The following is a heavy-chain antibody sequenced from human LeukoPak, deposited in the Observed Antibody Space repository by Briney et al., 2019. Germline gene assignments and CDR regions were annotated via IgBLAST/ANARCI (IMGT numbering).Heavy chain of an antibody. V-gene: IGHV4-34*01. CDR2: IDHSGST. Sequence: SETLSLTCAVYGESFSGFYWSWIRQPPGKGLEWIGEIDHSGSTNYNPSLKSRVTISVDTSKNQVSLRLTSVTAADMAAYYCARLRLSRYYHDAMDVWGQGTTVTVSS. CDR1: GESFSGFY. J-gene: IGHJ6*02. CDR3: ARLRLSRYYHDAMDV. D-gene: IGHD3-16*01.